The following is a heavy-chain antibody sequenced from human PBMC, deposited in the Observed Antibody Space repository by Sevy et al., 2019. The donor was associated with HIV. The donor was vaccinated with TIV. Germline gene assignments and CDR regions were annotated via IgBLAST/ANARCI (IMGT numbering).Heavy chain of an antibody. J-gene: IGHJ4*02. CDR2: ISSSGSTI. D-gene: IGHD6-6*01. Sequence: GGSLRLSCAASGFTFSDYYIKWIRQAPGKGLEWVSYISSSGSTIYYTDSVKGRFTISRDNAKNSLYLQMNSLRVEDTAVYYCAREDIADRHFDYWGQGTLVTVSS. V-gene: IGHV3-11*01. CDR1: GFTFSDYY. CDR3: AREDIADRHFDY.